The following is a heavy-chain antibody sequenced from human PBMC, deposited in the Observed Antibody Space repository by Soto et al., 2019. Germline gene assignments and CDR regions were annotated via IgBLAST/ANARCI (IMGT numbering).Heavy chain of an antibody. J-gene: IGHJ4*02. CDR1: GFTFSSCA. D-gene: IGHD6-13*01. Sequence: PGGSLRLSCAASGFTFSSCAMHWVHQAPGKGLEWVAVISYDGSNKYYADSVKGRFTISRDNSKNTLYLQMNSLRAEDTAVYYCARSSSWLFDYWGQGTLVTVSS. CDR3: ARSSSWLFDY. V-gene: IGHV3-30-3*01. CDR2: ISYDGSNK.